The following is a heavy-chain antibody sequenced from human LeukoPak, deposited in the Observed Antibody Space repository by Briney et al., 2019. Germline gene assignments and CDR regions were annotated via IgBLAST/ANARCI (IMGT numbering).Heavy chain of an antibody. CDR3: ASEKPQFSSGWSKSVFFDP. V-gene: IGHV1-46*01. CDR2: INPSGDSS. Sequence: ASVKVSCKASGYTFTSYYIHWVRHAPGQGLEWMGIINPSGDSSSYAQKFQGRVTMTRDTSTSTVYMELSSLRSEDTAVYYCASEKPQFSSGWSKSVFFDPWGQGTLVTVSS. D-gene: IGHD6-19*01. J-gene: IGHJ5*02. CDR1: GYTFTSYY.